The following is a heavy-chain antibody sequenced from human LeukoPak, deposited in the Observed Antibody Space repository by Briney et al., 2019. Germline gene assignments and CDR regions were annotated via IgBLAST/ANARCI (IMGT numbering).Heavy chain of an antibody. Sequence: GGSLRLSCAASGFTFSSYAMSWVRQAPGKGLEWVSTISASGDILYYADSVKGRFTISRDKSKSTLSLQMNSLRAEDTAIYYCAKMMVPAAIDLYQFDSWGLGTLVTVSS. D-gene: IGHD2-2*01. CDR1: GFTFSSYA. CDR2: ISASGDIL. V-gene: IGHV3-23*01. J-gene: IGHJ4*02. CDR3: AKMMVPAAIDLYQFDS.